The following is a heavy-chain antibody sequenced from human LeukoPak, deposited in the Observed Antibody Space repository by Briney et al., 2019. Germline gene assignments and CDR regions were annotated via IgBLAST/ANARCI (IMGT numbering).Heavy chain of an antibody. CDR1: GFTFSSYA. V-gene: IGHV3-64D*06. CDR3: ARDRVSSGWSTFDY. CDR2: ISSNGGST. D-gene: IGHD6-19*01. J-gene: IGHJ4*02. Sequence: GGSLRLSCSASGFTFSSYAMHWVRQAPGKGLEYVSAISSNGGSTYYADSVKGRFTISRDNSKNTLYLQMSSLRAEDTAVYYCARDRVSSGWSTFDYWGQGTLVAVSS.